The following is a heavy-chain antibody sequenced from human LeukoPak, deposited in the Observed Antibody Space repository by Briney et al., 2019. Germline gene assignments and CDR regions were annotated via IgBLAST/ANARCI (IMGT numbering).Heavy chain of an antibody. D-gene: IGHD3-9*01. Sequence: GESLKISCKGSGYSFTSYWIGWVRQMPGKGLEWMGIIYPGDSDTRYSPSFQGQVTISADKSISTAYLRWSSLKASDTAMYYCARLSQADILTGDAFDIWGQGTMVTVSS. CDR3: ARLSQADILTGDAFDI. J-gene: IGHJ3*02. V-gene: IGHV5-51*01. CDR2: IYPGDSDT. CDR1: GYSFTSYW.